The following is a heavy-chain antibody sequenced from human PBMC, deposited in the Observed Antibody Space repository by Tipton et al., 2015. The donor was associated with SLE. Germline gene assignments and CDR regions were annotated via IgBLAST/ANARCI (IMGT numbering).Heavy chain of an antibody. CDR3: ARVCAYHDSTGYYLFDN. Sequence: QSGPEVKKPGASVKVSCKASGYTFTSYGISWVRQAPGQGLEWMGWISAYNGHTNYAQKLQGRVTLTTDTSTSTAYMELRSLRSDDTAVYYCARVCAYHDSTGYYLFDNWGQGTLVTVSS. V-gene: IGHV1-18*01. J-gene: IGHJ4*02. CDR2: ISAYNGHT. D-gene: IGHD3-22*01. CDR1: GYTFTSYG.